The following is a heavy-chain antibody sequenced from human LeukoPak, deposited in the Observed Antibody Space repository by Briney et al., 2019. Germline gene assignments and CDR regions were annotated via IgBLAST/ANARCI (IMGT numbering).Heavy chain of an antibody. CDR2: IYPGDSDT. CDR3: ARRYDILTGYDY. J-gene: IGHJ4*02. D-gene: IGHD3-9*01. CDR1: RYSFTSYW. Sequence: GESLKISCKGSRYSFTSYWIGWVRQMPGKGLEWMGSIYPGDSDTSYIPSFQGQVTISADKSISTPYLQWSSLKASDTAMYYCARRYDILTGYDYWGQGTLVTVSS. V-gene: IGHV5-51*01.